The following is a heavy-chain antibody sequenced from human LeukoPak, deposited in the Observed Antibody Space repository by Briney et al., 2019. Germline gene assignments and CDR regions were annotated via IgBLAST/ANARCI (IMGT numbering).Heavy chain of an antibody. CDR1: GYIFISYG. D-gene: IGHD3-22*01. J-gene: IGHJ4*02. V-gene: IGHV1-18*01. CDR3: ARDVRGIVGMDYFDY. CDR2: ISAYNGNT. Sequence: ASVKVSCKASGYIFISYGISWVRQAPGQGLEWMKCISAYNGNTKYAQKLQGRVTMTTDTSTSTAYMELRSLRSDDTAVYYCARDVRGIVGMDYFDYWGQGTLVTVSS.